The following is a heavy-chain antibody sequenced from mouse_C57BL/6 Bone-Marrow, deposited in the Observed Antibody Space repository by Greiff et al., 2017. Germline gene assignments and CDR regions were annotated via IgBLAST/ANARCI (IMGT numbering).Heavy chain of an antibody. CDR2: IYPSDSET. Sequence: VQLQQPGAELVRPGSSVKLSCKASGYTFTSYWMDWVKQRPGQGLEWIGNIYPSDSETHYNQKFKDKATLTVAKSSSTAYMQLSSLTSEDSAVYYCAVYYGSSGDYWGQGTTLTVSS. CDR3: AVYYGSSGDY. J-gene: IGHJ2*01. CDR1: GYTFTSYW. D-gene: IGHD1-1*01. V-gene: IGHV1-61*01.